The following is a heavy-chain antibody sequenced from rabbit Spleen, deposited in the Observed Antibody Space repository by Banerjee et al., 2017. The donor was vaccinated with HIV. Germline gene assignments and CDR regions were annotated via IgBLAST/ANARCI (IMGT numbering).Heavy chain of an antibody. CDR2: INTATGKA. J-gene: IGHJ4*01. V-gene: IGHV1S45*01. D-gene: IGHD1-1*01. Sequence: EQLVESGGGLVQPAGSLTLTCKASGFSFSDRDVMCWVRQAPGKGLKWIACINTATGKAVYASWAKGRFTISKTSSTTVTLQMTSLTAADTATYFCARDLTSVIGWNFNLWGQGTLVTVS. CDR1: GFSFSDRDV. CDR3: ARDLTSVIGWNFNL.